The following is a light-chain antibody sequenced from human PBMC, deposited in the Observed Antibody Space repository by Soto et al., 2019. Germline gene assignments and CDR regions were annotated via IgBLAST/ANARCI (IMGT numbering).Light chain of an antibody. CDR3: QQYDDLIT. CDR2: GAS. V-gene: IGKV1-33*01. Sequence: DIQMTQSPSSLSASVGDRVSITCQASQDISKNLNWYQQKPGKAPKLLIYGASNLETGVPSRFSGSGSGTESTLTITSLQAEDISTYYCQQYDDLITFGGGTKVEIK. CDR1: QDISKN. J-gene: IGKJ4*01.